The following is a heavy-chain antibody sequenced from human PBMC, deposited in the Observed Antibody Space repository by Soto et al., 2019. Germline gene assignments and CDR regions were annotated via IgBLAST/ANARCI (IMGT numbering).Heavy chain of an antibody. CDR2: ISGSGGST. Sequence: PGGSLRLSCAASGFNFSSYAMSWVRQAPGKGLEWVSAISGSGGSTYYADSVKGRFTISRDNSKNTLYLQMNSLRAEDTAVYYCAKVGYCSGGSCYSWVAFDIWGQGTMVTVSS. CDR3: AKVGYCSGGSCYSWVAFDI. J-gene: IGHJ3*02. CDR1: GFNFSSYA. V-gene: IGHV3-23*01. D-gene: IGHD2-15*01.